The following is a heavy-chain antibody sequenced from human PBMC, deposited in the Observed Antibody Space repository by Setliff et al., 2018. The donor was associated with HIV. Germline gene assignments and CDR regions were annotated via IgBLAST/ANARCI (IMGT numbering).Heavy chain of an antibody. CDR1: GFTFSTHG. V-gene: IGHV3-30*02. D-gene: IGHD3-3*01. CDR3: VRDPGGIFDAFDV. Sequence: PGGSLRFSCAASGFTFSTHGMHWVRQAPGKGLEWVAFINYDESSEYYVDSVKGRVTISRDNSKNTVDLQMNSLRAEDTAVYYCVRDPGGIFDAFDVWGQGTMVTVSS. J-gene: IGHJ3*01. CDR2: INYDESSE.